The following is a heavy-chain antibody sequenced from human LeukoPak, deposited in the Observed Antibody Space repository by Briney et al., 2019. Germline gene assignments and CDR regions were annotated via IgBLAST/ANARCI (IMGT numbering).Heavy chain of an antibody. CDR2: INHSGST. V-gene: IGHV4-34*01. CDR3: ARNGFRFLVAEYFQH. CDR1: GGSFSGYY. Sequence: PSETLSLTCAVYGGSFSGYYWSWIRQPPGKGLEWIGEINHSGSTNYNPSLKSRVTISVDTSKNQFSLKLSSVTAADTAVYHCARNGFRFLVAEYFQHWGQGTLVTVSS. D-gene: IGHD2-8*01. J-gene: IGHJ1*01.